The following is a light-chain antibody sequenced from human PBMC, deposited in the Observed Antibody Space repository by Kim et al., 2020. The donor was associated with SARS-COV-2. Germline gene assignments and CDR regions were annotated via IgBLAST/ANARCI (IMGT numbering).Light chain of an antibody. CDR3: VTWDDSLNGPV. Sequence: ELTQPPSASGTPGQRVTISCSGSSSNIERNTVNWYQQLPGTAPKLVIYSNNQRSSGVPDRCSGSKSGTSASLAISGLRSEDEADYYCVTWDDSLNGPVFGGGTQLTVL. CDR2: SNN. V-gene: IGLV1-44*01. CDR1: SSNIERNT. J-gene: IGLJ3*02.